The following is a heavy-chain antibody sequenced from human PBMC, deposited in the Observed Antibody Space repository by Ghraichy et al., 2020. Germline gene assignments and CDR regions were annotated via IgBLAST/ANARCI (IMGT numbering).Heavy chain of an antibody. D-gene: IGHD3-16*01. J-gene: IGHJ2*01. CDR3: VRDASGGVYWYFDL. V-gene: IGHV1-2*02. CDR1: GYTFTGYY. CDR2: INPNSGGT. Sequence: ASVKVSCKASGYTFTGYYMHWVRQAPGQGLEWMGWINPNSGGTNYAQKFQGRVTMTRDTSISTAYMELSRLRSDDTAGYYCVRDASGGVYWYFDLWGRGTLVTVSS.